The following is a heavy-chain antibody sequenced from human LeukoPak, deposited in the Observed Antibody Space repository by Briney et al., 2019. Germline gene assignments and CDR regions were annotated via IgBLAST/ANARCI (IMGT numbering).Heavy chain of an antibody. CDR1: GGSISSGGYY. CDR3: ARTQTMMGAFDI. D-gene: IGHD3-22*01. CDR2: IYYSGST. Sequence: TSETLSLTCTVSGGSISSGGYYWSWIRQHPGKGLEWIGYIYYSGSTYYNPSLRSRVAISVDTSKNQFSLRLSSVTSADTAVYFCARTQTMMGAFDIWGQGTMVTVSS. J-gene: IGHJ3*02. V-gene: IGHV4-30-4*08.